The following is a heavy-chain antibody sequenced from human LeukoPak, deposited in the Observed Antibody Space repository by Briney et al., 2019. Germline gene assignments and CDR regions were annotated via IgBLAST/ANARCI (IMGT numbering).Heavy chain of an antibody. D-gene: IGHD3-3*01. CDR1: GFTFSSYA. CDR3: ARDLKIFGVVILADYYYGMDV. J-gene: IGHJ6*02. V-gene: IGHV3-23*01. Sequence: GGSLRLSCAASGFTFSSYAMSWVRQAPGKGLEWVSAISGSGGSTYYADSVKGRFTISRDNSKNTLYLQMNSLRAEDTAVYYCARDLKIFGVVILADYYYGMDVWGQGTTVTVSS. CDR2: ISGSGGST.